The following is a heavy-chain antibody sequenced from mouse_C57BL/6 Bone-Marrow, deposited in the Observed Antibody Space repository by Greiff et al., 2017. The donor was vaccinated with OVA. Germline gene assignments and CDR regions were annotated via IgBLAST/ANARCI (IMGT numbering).Heavy chain of an antibody. J-gene: IGHJ1*03. CDR3: ARNLYYSNYDWYFDV. Sequence: VQLQESGPGLVAPSQSLSITCTVSGFSLTSYAISWVRQPPGKGLEWLGVIWTGGGTNYNSALKSRLSISKDNSKSQVFLKMNSLQTDDTARYYCARNLYYSNYDWYFDVWGTGTTVTVSS. D-gene: IGHD2-5*01. V-gene: IGHV2-9-1*01. CDR1: GFSLTSYA. CDR2: IWTGGGT.